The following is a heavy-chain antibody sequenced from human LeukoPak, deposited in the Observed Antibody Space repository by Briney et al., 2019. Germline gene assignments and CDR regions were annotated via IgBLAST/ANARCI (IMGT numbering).Heavy chain of an antibody. J-gene: IGHJ4*02. V-gene: IGHV4-34*01. CDR2: INHSGST. D-gene: IGHD3-10*01. Sequence: SETLSLTCAVYGGSFSGYYWSWIRQPPGKGLEWIGEINHSGSTNYNPSLKSRGTISVDTSKNQFSLKLSSVTAADTAVYYCARGLTIRDWGQGTLVTVSS. CDR3: ARGLTIRD. CDR1: GGSFSGYY.